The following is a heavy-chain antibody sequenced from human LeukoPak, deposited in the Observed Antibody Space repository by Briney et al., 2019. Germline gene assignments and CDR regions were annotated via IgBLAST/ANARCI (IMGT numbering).Heavy chain of an antibody. CDR3: ARVGVRFCSGGSCYLSHFDY. D-gene: IGHD2-15*01. CDR1: GGTFSSYA. CDR2: IIPILGIA. V-gene: IGHV1-69*04. Sequence: SVKVSCKASGGTFSSYAISWVRQAPGQGLEWMGRIIPILGIANYAQKFQGRVTITADKSTSTAYMELSSLRSEDTAVYYCARVGVRFCSGGSCYLSHFDYWGQGTLVTVSS. J-gene: IGHJ4*02.